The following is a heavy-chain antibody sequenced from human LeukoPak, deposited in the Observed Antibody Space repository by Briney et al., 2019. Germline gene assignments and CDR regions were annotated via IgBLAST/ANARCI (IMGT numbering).Heavy chain of an antibody. V-gene: IGHV3-64*01. Sequence: GGSLRLSCAASGFTFSSYAMHWVRQAPGKGLEYVSAISSNGGSTYYANSVKGRFTISRDNSKNTLYLQMGSLRAEDMAVYYCARDRRRCGFDPWGQGTLVTVSS. CDR1: GFTFSSYA. CDR3: ARDRRRCGFDP. J-gene: IGHJ5*02. CDR2: ISSNGGST.